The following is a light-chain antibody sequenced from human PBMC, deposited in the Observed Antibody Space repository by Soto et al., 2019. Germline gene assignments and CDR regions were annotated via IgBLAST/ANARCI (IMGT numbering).Light chain of an antibody. J-gene: IGKJ2*01. V-gene: IGKV3-15*01. Sequence: EMVMTQSPATLSVSPGERATLSCRASQSVGSNLAWYQQKPGQAPRLLIYGASTRATGIPASFSGSGSGTEFTLTISSLQSEDFAIYYCQQYNNWPYTFGQGTKLDIK. CDR2: GAS. CDR3: QQYNNWPYT. CDR1: QSVGSN.